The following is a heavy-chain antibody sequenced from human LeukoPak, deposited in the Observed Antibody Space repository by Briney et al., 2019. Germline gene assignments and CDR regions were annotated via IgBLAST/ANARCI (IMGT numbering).Heavy chain of an antibody. CDR2: IRQDGGER. CDR1: GFTFTSYW. CDR3: ARDGTAAGLYFDL. V-gene: IGHV3-7*01. J-gene: IGHJ4*01. D-gene: IGHD6-13*01. Sequence: LGGSLRLSCAVSGFTFTSYWMNWVRQAPGKGLEWVASIRQDGGERSYVDSVKGRFTISRDNTKNSLYLQMSSLRAEDTAVYYCARDGTAAGLYFDLWGQGTLVTVSS.